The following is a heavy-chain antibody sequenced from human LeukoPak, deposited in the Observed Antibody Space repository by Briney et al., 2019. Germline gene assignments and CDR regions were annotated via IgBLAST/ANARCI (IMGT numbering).Heavy chain of an antibody. Sequence: ASVKVSCKASGGTFSSYASSWVRQAPGQALEWMGGIIPIFGTANYAQKFQGRVTITADESTSTAYMELRSLRSDDTAVYYCARVPRGYHKTFDPWGQGTLVTVSS. J-gene: IGHJ5*02. D-gene: IGHD5-12*01. CDR1: GGTFSSYA. CDR2: IIPIFGTA. CDR3: ARVPRGYHKTFDP. V-gene: IGHV1-69*13.